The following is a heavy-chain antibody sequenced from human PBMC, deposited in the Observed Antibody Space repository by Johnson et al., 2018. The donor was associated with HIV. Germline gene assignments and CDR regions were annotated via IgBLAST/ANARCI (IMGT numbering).Heavy chain of an antibody. V-gene: IGHV3-11*04. CDR3: ARESTPWDGDYVGYSFDL. D-gene: IGHD4-17*01. J-gene: IGHJ3*01. Sequence: VQLVQSGGGLVKPGGSLRLSCAASGFTFRDYYMNWMRQAPGKGLEWISHISSSGTSIFYADSVKGRFTISRDNAKKLLYIQMSGLTGEDTATYYCARESTPWDGDYVGYSFDLWGEGTTVTVTS. CDR1: GFTFRDYY. CDR2: ISSSGTSI.